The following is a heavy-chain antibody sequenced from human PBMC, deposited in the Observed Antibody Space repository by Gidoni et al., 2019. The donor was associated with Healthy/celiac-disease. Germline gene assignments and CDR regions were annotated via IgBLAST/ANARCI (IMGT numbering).Heavy chain of an antibody. Sequence: VQSQVQLVQSGAAVKVACKASGGTFSSDAISWVRQAPGQGLEWMGRLIPILGIANYAQKFQGRVTITADKSTTTAYMELSSLRSEDTAVYYCASIKGRLGELSSPRDYWGQGTLVTVSS. D-gene: IGHD3-16*02. J-gene: IGHJ4*02. CDR3: ASIKGRLGELSSPRDY. CDR2: LIPILGIA. CDR1: GGTFSSDA. V-gene: IGHV1-69*04.